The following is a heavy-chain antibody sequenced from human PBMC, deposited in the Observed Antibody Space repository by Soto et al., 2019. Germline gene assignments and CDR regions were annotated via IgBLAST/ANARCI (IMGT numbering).Heavy chain of an antibody. CDR2: ISSSSSYI. CDR3: ARDPEYSSSSDIPDY. V-gene: IGHV3-21*01. J-gene: IGHJ4*02. D-gene: IGHD6-6*01. Sequence: KPGGSLRLSCAASGFTFSSYSMNWVRQAPGKGLEWVSSISSSSSYIYYADSVKGRFTISRDNAKNSLYLQMNSLRAEDTAVYYCARDPEYSSSSDIPDYWGQGTLVTVSS. CDR1: GFTFSSYS.